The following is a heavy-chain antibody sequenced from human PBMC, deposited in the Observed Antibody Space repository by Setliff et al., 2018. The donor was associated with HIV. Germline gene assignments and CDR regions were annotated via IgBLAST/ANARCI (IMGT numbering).Heavy chain of an antibody. CDR3: ARGSSQFLEWLHEYYFDY. Sequence: ASVKVSCKASGYTFTSYDINWVRQATGQGLEWMGWMNPNSGNTGYAEKFQGRVTMTRNTSISTAYMELSSLRSEDTAVYYCARGSSQFLEWLHEYYFDYWGQGTLVTVSS. CDR2: MNPNSGNT. J-gene: IGHJ4*02. CDR1: GYTFTSYD. D-gene: IGHD3-3*01. V-gene: IGHV1-8*02.